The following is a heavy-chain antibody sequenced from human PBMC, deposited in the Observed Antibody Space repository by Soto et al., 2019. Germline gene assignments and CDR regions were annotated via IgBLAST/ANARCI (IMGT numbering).Heavy chain of an antibody. CDR1: GGTFSSYA. V-gene: IGHV1-69*05. CDR3: ARGLAAAGTGGDYFDY. Sequence: GASVKVSCKASGGTFSSYAISWVRQAPGQGLEWMGGIIPIFGTANYAQKFQGWVTMTRDTSISTAYMELSRLRSDDTAVYYCARGLAAAGTGGDYFDYWGQGTLVTVSS. D-gene: IGHD6-13*01. J-gene: IGHJ4*02. CDR2: IIPIFGTA.